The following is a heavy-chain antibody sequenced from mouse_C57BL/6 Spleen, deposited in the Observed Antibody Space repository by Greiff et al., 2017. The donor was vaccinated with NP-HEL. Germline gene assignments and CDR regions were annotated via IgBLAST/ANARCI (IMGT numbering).Heavy chain of an antibody. J-gene: IGHJ2*01. D-gene: IGHD1-1*01. V-gene: IGHV5-4*01. CDR1: GFTFSSYA. Sequence: EVQLVESGGGLVKPGGSLKLSCAASGFTFSSYAMSWVRQTPEKRLEWVATISDGGSYTYYPDNVKGRFTISRDNAKNNLYLQMSHLKSEDTAMYYCARESTTEYYFDYWGQGTTLTVSS. CDR2: ISDGGSYT. CDR3: ARESTTEYYFDY.